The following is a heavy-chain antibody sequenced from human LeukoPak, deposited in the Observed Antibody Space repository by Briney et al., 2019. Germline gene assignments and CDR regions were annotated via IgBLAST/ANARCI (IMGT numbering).Heavy chain of an antibody. CDR1: GFTFSSYW. D-gene: IGHD6-13*01. Sequence: GGSLRLSCAASGFTFSSYWMHWVRQAPGKGLLWVSRINSDGSSTSYADSVKGRFTISRDNAKNTLYLQMNSLRAEDTAVYYCASRIAAAAAPYYFDYWGQGTLVTVSS. V-gene: IGHV3-74*01. CDR2: INSDGSST. CDR3: ASRIAAAAAPYYFDY. J-gene: IGHJ4*02.